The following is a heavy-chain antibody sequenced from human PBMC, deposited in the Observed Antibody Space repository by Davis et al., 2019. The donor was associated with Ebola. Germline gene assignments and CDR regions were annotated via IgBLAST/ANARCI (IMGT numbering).Heavy chain of an antibody. CDR1: GYTFINYY. CDR2: INPNSGGT. CDR3: AREPTNYYYGMDV. Sequence: ASVKVSCKASGYTFINYYMHWVRQAPGQGLEWMGRINPNSGGTAYAQKFLGRVTMTRDTSISTAYMELSRLRSDDTAVYYCAREPTNYYYGMDVWGKGTTVTVSS. V-gene: IGHV1-2*06. J-gene: IGHJ6*04.